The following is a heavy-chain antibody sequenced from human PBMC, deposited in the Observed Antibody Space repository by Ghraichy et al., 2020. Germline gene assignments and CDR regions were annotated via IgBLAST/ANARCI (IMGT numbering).Heavy chain of an antibody. CDR3: ARDTGVDWGSPNDS. V-gene: IGHV3-33*01. CDR1: GFTFSNYG. D-gene: IGHD3-9*01. CDR2: IWYDGSNK. Sequence: SLRLSCAASGFTFSNYGMHWVRQAPGKGLEWLAVIWYDGSNKYYADSVKGRFTISRDNSKYTLYLQMNSLRAEDTAVYYCARDTGVDWGSPNDSWGQGTLVTVSS. J-gene: IGHJ4*02.